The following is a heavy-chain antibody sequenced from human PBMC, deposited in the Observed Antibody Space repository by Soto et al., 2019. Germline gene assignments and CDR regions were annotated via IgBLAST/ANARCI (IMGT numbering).Heavy chain of an antibody. CDR3: SGYGGNSVFFDY. CDR2: IYYSGST. CDR1: AGIISRGSYY. D-gene: IGHD4-17*01. V-gene: IGHV4-30-4*01. Sequence: SETLSLPCTGSAGIISRGSYYWSWIRQPPGKGLEWIGYIYYSGSTYYNPSLKSRVTISVDTSKNQFSLKLSSATGADTAVDYFSGYGGNSVFFDYWCQGTSVTVSA. J-gene: IGHJ4*02.